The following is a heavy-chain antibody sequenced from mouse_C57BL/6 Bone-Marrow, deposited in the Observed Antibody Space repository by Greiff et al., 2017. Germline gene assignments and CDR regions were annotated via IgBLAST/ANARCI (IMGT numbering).Heavy chain of an antibody. V-gene: IGHV1-52*01. Sequence: QVQLQQPGAELVRPGSSVKLSCKASGYTFTSYWMHWVKQRPIQGLEWIGNIDPSDSETHYNQKFKDKATLTVDKSSSTAYMQLSSLTSEDSAVYDCEREGTVVAPFDYWGQGTTLTVSS. CDR3: EREGTVVAPFDY. D-gene: IGHD1-1*01. CDR2: IDPSDSET. CDR1: GYTFTSYW. J-gene: IGHJ2*01.